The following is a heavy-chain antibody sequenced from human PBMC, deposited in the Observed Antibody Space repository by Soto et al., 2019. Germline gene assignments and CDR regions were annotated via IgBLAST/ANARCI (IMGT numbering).Heavy chain of an antibody. CDR3: AKQKKKSSRWSKAGY. CDR1: GFTFSSYA. V-gene: IGHV3-23*01. D-gene: IGHD6-13*01. J-gene: IGHJ4*02. Sequence: GGSLRLSCAASGFTFSSYAMSWVRQAPGKGLEWVSAISGSGGSTYYADSVKGRFTISRDNSKNTLYLQMNSLRAEDTAVYYCAKQKKKSSRWSKAGYWGQGTLVTVSS. CDR2: ISGSGGST.